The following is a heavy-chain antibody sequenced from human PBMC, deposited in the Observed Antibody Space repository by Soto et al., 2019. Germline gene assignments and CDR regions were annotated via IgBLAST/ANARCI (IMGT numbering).Heavy chain of an antibody. CDR3: AIDRDEYSSGWYYAFDI. CDR2: TYYRSKWYN. J-gene: IGHJ3*02. Sequence: SQTLSLTCAISGDSVSSNSAAWNWIRHSPSRGLEWLGRTYYRSKWYNDYAVSVKSRITVNPDTSNDQFSLQLNSVSPEDSALYYCAIDRDEYSSGWYYAFDIWGQGTMVTVSS. V-gene: IGHV6-1*01. D-gene: IGHD6-19*01. CDR1: GDSVSSNSAA.